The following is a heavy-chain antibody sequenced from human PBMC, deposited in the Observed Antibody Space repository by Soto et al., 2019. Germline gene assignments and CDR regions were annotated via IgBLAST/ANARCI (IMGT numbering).Heavy chain of an antibody. Sequence: SETLSLTCTVSGGSISSSSYYWGWIRQPPGKGLEWIGSIYYSGSTYYNPSLKSRVTISVDTSKNQFSLKLSSVTAADTAVYYCARHYDILTGYLPAFDYWGQGTLVTVSS. CDR3: ARHYDILTGYLPAFDY. V-gene: IGHV4-39*01. J-gene: IGHJ4*02. CDR2: IYYSGST. CDR1: GGSISSSSYY. D-gene: IGHD3-9*01.